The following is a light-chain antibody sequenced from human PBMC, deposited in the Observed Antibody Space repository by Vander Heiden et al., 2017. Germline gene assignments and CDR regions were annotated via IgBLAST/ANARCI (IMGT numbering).Light chain of an antibody. Sequence: DIVMTQSPLSLPVTPGEPASISCRSSQSLLHSNGYNNLDWYLQKPGQSPQILIYLGSNRASGVPDRFSGSGSGTEFTLKISRVEAEDVGVYYCRQARQIPHTFGQGTKLEIK. CDR2: LGS. CDR3: RQARQIPHT. V-gene: IGKV2-28*01. J-gene: IGKJ2*01. CDR1: QSLLHSNGYNN.